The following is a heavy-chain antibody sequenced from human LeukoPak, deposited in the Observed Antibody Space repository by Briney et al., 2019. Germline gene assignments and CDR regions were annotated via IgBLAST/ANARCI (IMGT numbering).Heavy chain of an antibody. J-gene: IGHJ6*03. CDR2: IYYSGST. Sequence: SETLSLTCTVSGGSISSYYWSWIRQPPGKGLEWIGYIYYSGSTNYNPSLKSRVTISVDTSKNQFSLKLSSVTAADTAVYYCARGSRICGGDCYSWLSYYYYYMDVWGKGTTVTISS. CDR3: ARGSRICGGDCYSWLSYYYYYMDV. V-gene: IGHV4-59*01. CDR1: GGSISSYY. D-gene: IGHD2-21*02.